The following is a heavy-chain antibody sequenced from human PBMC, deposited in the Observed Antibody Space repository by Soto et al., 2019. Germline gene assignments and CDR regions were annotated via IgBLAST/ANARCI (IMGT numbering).Heavy chain of an antibody. Sequence: QVQLVQSGAEVKKPGASVKVSCKASGYTFTSYGISWVRQAPGQGLEWMGWISAYNGNTNYAQKLQGRVTMTTDTSSSTAYKELMSLRSDDTAVYYCARGRTMAITMIVVDEGDKEAFDIWGQGTMVTVSS. CDR2: ISAYNGNT. D-gene: IGHD3-22*01. CDR3: ARGRTMAITMIVVDEGDKEAFDI. J-gene: IGHJ3*02. CDR1: GYTFTSYG. V-gene: IGHV1-18*04.